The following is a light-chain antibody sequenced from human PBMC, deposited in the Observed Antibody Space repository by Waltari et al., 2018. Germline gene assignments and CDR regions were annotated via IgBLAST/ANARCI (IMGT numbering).Light chain of an antibody. CDR3: MQAMLWPPT. CDR2: KVS. Sequence: DVVLTQSPLSLPVTLGQPASISCRSSQSLVYSDGNTYLNWFHQRPGQSPRRLIYKVSDRDPGVPDRFSGSGSGTDFTLKITRVEAEDVGVFYCMQAMLWPPTFGQGTNLEIK. CDR1: QSLVYSDGNTY. V-gene: IGKV2-30*01. J-gene: IGKJ2*01.